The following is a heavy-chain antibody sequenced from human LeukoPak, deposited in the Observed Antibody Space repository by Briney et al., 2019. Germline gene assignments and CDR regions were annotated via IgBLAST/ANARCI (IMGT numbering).Heavy chain of an antibody. V-gene: IGHV3-23*01. CDR3: AKDSHDYIWGSYREDDY. CDR1: GFTFSSYA. D-gene: IGHD3-16*02. J-gene: IGHJ4*02. CDR2: ISGSGGST. Sequence: GGSLRLSCAASGFTFSSYAMSWVRQAPGKGPEWVSAISGSGGSTYYADSVKGRFTISRDNSKNTLYLQMNSLRAEDTAVYYCAKDSHDYIWGSYREDDYWGQGTLVTVSS.